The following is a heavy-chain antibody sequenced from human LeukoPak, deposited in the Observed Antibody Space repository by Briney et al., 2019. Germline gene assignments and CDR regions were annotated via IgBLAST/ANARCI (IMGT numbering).Heavy chain of an antibody. V-gene: IGHV1-2*02. J-gene: IGHJ3*02. D-gene: IGHD3-22*01. CDR2: INPNSGGT. Sequence: ASVKVSCKASGYTFTGYYMHWVRQAPGQGLEWMGWINPNSGGTNYAQKFQGRVTMTRDTSISTAYMELSRLRSDDTAVYYCARDSPLSYDSSGYCYVSAFDIWGQGTMVTVSS. CDR3: ARDSPLSYDSSGYCYVSAFDI. CDR1: GYTFTGYY.